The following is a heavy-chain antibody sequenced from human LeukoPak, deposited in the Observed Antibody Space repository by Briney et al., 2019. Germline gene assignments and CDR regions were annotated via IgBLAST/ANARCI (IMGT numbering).Heavy chain of an antibody. Sequence: ASVKVSCRASGYTFTSYAMHWVRQAPGQRLEWMGWINAGNGNTKYSQKFQGRVTITRDTSASTAHMELSSLRSEDTAVYYCARGYSSGWYFDYWGQGTLVTVSS. V-gene: IGHV1-3*01. CDR2: INAGNGNT. D-gene: IGHD6-19*01. J-gene: IGHJ4*02. CDR1: GYTFTSYA. CDR3: ARGYSSGWYFDY.